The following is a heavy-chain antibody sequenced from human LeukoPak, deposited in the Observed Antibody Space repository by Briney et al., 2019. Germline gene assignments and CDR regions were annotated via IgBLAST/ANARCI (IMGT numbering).Heavy chain of an antibody. D-gene: IGHD2-15*01. CDR2: ISYDGGKK. CDR1: GFTFSTYG. CDR3: AKGLCGGGSCHSWGPFDY. V-gene: IGHV3-30*18. J-gene: IGHJ4*02. Sequence: PGRSLRLSCAASGFTFSTYGMHWVRQAPGKGLERVAVISYDGGKKYFAESVKGRFTISRDNSKNTLYLQMNSLRPDDTALYYCAKGLCGGGSCHSWGPFDYWGQGTLVTVSS.